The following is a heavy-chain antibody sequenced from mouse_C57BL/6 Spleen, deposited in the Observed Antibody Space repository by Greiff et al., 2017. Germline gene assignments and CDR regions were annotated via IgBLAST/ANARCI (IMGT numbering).Heavy chain of an antibody. D-gene: IGHD2-3*01. J-gene: IGHJ4*01. V-gene: IGHV1-4*01. CDR1: GYTFTSYT. CDR2: INPSSGYT. CDR3: ARDGLPAMDY. Sequence: VQLQQSGAELARPGASVKMSCKASGYTFTSYTMHWVKQRPGPGLEWIGYINPSSGYTKYNQKFKDKATLTADKSSSTAYMQLSSLTSEDSAVYYCARDGLPAMDYWGQGTSVTVSS.